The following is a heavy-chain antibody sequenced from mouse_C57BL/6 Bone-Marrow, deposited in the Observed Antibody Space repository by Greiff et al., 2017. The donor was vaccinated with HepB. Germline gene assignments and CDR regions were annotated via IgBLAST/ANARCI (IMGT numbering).Heavy chain of an antibody. Sequence: QVQLQQSGAELVRPGTSVKVSCKASGYAFTNYLIEWVKQRPGQGLEWIGVINPGSGGTNYNEKFKGKATLTADKSSSTAYMQLSSLTSEDSAVYFCARGEVYDGYYPLAYWGQGTLVTVSA. V-gene: IGHV1-54*01. D-gene: IGHD2-3*01. CDR1: GYAFTNYL. CDR3: ARGEVYDGYYPLAY. J-gene: IGHJ3*01. CDR2: INPGSGGT.